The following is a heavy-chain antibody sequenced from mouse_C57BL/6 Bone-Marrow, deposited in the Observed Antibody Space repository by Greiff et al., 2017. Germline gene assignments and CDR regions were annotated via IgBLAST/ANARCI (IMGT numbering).Heavy chain of an antibody. CDR2: ISSGGSYT. V-gene: IGHV5-6*01. CDR3: VRLFQFAY. Sequence: VQLKESGGDLVKPGGSLKLSCAASGFTFSSYGMSWVRQTPDKRLEWVATISSGGSYTYYPDSVKGRFTISRDNAKNTLYLQMSSLKSADTAMYYCVRLFQFAYWGQGTLVTVSA. CDR1: GFTFSSYG. J-gene: IGHJ3*01.